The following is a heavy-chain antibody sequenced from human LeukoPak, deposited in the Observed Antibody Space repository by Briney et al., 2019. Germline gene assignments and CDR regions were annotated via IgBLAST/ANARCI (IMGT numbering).Heavy chain of an antibody. J-gene: IGHJ4*02. CDR2: ISAYNGNT. D-gene: IGHD3-22*01. CDR3: AREWNYETSGYFFYY. CDR1: GYTFTSYG. V-gene: IGHV1-18*01. Sequence: GASVKVSCKASGYTFTSYGISWVRQAPGQGLEWMGWISAYNGNTNYAQKFQGRVTITADESTSTVYLELNSLRFEDTAVYYCAREWNYETSGYFFYYWGQGTLVTVSS.